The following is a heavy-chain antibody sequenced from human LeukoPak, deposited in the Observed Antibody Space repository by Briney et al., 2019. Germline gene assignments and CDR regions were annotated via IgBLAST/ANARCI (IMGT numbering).Heavy chain of an antibody. Sequence: GGSLRLSCAASGLSFSTFAMSWVRQGPARGLEWVSSIRGNGETLYADSVKGRFTLSSDSSRNTVYLQLNNLRVEDTAIYYCARASWVSSTDAVRWGQGTLVTVSS. V-gene: IGHV3-23*01. CDR3: ARASWVSSTDAVR. D-gene: IGHD3-16*01. CDR2: IRGNGET. CDR1: GLSFSTFA. J-gene: IGHJ4*02.